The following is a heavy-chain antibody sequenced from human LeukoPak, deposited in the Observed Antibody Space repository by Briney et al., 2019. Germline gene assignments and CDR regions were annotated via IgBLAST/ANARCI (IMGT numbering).Heavy chain of an antibody. CDR3: ARTLWGLTLLSSDH. J-gene: IGHJ4*02. D-gene: IGHD3-16*01. CDR1: GFTLSSYV. CDR2: VSDSGAST. V-gene: IGHV3-23*01. Sequence: PGGSLRLSCAASGFTLSSYVMSWVRQAPGKGLGWISVVSDSGASTYYADSVKGRFTIYRDNSKNTVYLQMNSLRADDTAVYFCARTLWGLTLLSSDHWGQGTLVTVSS.